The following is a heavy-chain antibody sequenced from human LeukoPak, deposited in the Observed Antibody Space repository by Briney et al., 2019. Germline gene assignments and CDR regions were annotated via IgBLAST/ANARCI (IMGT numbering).Heavy chain of an antibody. CDR3: ARDGTHSGDYGPNYY. D-gene: IGHD4-17*01. J-gene: IGHJ4*02. CDR2: IYHSGST. Sequence: PSETLSLTCTVSGYSISSGYYWGWIRQPTGKGLKWIGSIYHSGSTYYNPSLKSRVTISVDTSKNQFSLKLSSVTAADTAVYYCARDGTHSGDYGPNYYWGQGTLVTASS. V-gene: IGHV4-38-2*02. CDR1: GYSISSGYY.